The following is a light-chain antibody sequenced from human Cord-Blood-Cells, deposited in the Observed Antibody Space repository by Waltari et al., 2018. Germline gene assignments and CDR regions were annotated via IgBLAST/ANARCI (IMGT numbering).Light chain of an antibody. V-gene: IGKV3-20*01. Sequence: DIVLTPSPGTLSLYPGERATLSCRASQSVSSSYLAWYQQKPGQAPRLLIYGASSRATGIPDRFSGSGSGTDFTLTISRLEPEDFAVYYCQQYGSSPLTFGGGTKVEIK. J-gene: IGKJ4*01. CDR3: QQYGSSPLT. CDR2: GAS. CDR1: QSVSSSY.